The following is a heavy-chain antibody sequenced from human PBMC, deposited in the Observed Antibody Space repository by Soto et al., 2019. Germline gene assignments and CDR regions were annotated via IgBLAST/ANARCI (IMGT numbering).Heavy chain of an antibody. J-gene: IGHJ6*02. V-gene: IGHV1-69*13. D-gene: IGHD3-10*01. CDR3: ARDGGSGSSGGMDV. CDR2: IIPIFGTA. Sequence: GAAVKVSCKASGGTFSSYAISWVRQAPGQGLEWMGGIIPIFGTANYAQKFQGRVTITADESTSTAYMELSSLRSEDTAVYYCARDGGSGSSGGMDVWGQGTTVTVSS. CDR1: GGTFSSYA.